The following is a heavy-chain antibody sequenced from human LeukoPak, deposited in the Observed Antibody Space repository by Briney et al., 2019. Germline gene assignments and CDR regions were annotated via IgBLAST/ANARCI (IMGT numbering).Heavy chain of an antibody. J-gene: IGHJ3*02. D-gene: IGHD2-15*01. V-gene: IGHV4-30-2*01. CDR3: ARYCSGGSCYRDAFDI. Sequence: SETLSLTCAVSGGSISSGGSSWSWIRQPPGKGLEWIGYIYHSGSTYYNPSLKSRVTISVDRSKNQFSLKLSSVTAADTAVYYCARYCSGGSCYRDAFDIWGQGTMVTVSS. CDR2: IYHSGST. CDR1: GGSISSGGSS.